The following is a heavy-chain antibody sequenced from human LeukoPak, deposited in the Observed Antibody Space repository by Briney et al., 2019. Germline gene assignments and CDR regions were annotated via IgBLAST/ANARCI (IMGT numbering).Heavy chain of an antibody. D-gene: IGHD2-21*02. CDR2: ISSSSYI. CDR3: ARSAYCGGDCYSRGYYFDY. Sequence: GGSLRLSCAASGFTFSSYSMNWVRQAPGKGLEWVSSISSSSYIYYADSVKGRFTISRDNAKNSLYLQMNSLRAEDTAVYYCARSAYCGGDCYSRGYYFDYWGQGTLVTVSS. V-gene: IGHV3-21*01. CDR1: GFTFSSYS. J-gene: IGHJ4*02.